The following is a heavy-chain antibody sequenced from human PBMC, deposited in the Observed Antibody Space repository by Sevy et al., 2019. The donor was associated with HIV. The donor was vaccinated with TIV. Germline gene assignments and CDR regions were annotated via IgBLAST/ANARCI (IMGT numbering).Heavy chain of an antibody. V-gene: IGHV1-24*01. CDR3: ATAREYYYESSGYFDY. CDR1: GYTPNELS. D-gene: IGHD3-22*01. Sequence: ASLKVSCKVSGYTPNELSMHWVRQAPGKGLEWMGRFDPEDGETIYAQKFQGRVTMTEDTSTDTAYMELSSLRSEDTAVYYCATAREYYYESSGYFDYWGQGTLVTVSS. CDR2: FDPEDGET. J-gene: IGHJ4*02.